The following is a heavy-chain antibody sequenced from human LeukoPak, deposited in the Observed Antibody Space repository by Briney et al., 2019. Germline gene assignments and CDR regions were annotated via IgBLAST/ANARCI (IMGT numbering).Heavy chain of an antibody. CDR3: ARGNIYYYGMDV. Sequence: ASVKVSCKASGYTFTSCDINWVRQATGQGLEWMGYMNPNSGNTGYAQNFQGRVTMTRNTSINTAYMELSSLRSEDTAVYYCARGNIYYYGMDVWGQGTTVTVS. CDR2: MNPNSGNT. CDR1: GYTFTSCD. J-gene: IGHJ6*02. V-gene: IGHV1-8*01.